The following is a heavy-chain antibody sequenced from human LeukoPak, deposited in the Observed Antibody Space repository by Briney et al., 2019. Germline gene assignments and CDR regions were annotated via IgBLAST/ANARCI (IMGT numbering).Heavy chain of an antibody. CDR2: VWYDGINR. Sequence: PGRSLRLSCSASGFTFSSYGMHWVRQAPGKGLEWVAVVWYDGINRYYADSVKGRFTISRDNSKNTLYLQMNSLRAGDTAVYYCARSTSSEYDIYHFDYWGQGTLVTVSS. CDR1: GFTFSSYG. CDR3: ARSTSSEYDIYHFDY. D-gene: IGHD3-9*01. V-gene: IGHV3-33*01. J-gene: IGHJ4*02.